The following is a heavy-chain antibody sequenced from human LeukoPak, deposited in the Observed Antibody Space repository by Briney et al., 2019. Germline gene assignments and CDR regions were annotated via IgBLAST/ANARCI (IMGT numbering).Heavy chain of an antibody. CDR2: IIPILGIA. CDR1: GYTFTSYG. D-gene: IGHD2-2*01. J-gene: IGHJ4*02. CDR3: ARAAVVPAAIPFDY. Sequence: SVKVSCKASGYTFTSYGISWVRQAPGQGLEWMGRIIPILGIANYAQKFQGRVTITADKSTSTAYMELSSLRSEDTAVYYCARAAVVPAAIPFDYWGQGTLVTVSS. V-gene: IGHV1-69*04.